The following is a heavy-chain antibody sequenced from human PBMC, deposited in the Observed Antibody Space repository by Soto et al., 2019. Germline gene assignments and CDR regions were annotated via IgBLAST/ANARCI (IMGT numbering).Heavy chain of an antibody. CDR3: PVLECGFDI. CDR2: ISYDGSDK. J-gene: IGHJ3*02. V-gene: IGHV3-30*03. D-gene: IGHD2-21*01. CDR1: GFTFSNYG. Sequence: QVQLVESGGGVVQPGRSLRLSCAASGFTFSNYGMHWVRQAPGKGLEWVAVISYDGSDKYYADSVKGRFTISRDNSKNTLYLQMNSLRAEDTAVYYCPVLECGFDIWGQGTLVTVSS.